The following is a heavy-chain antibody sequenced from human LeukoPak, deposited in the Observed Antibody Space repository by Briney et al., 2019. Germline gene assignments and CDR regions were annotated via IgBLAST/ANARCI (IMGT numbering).Heavy chain of an antibody. Sequence: SGPALVKPTQTLTLTCTFSGFSLSTSGMCVSWIRQPPGKALEWLARIDWDDDKYYSTSLKTRLTISKDTSKTQVVLTMTNMDPVDTATYYCARIRYDSSGYPPNFDYWGQGTLVTVSS. CDR3: ARIRYDSSGYPPNFDY. CDR1: GFSLSTSGMC. D-gene: IGHD3-22*01. CDR2: IDWDDDK. V-gene: IGHV2-70*11. J-gene: IGHJ4*02.